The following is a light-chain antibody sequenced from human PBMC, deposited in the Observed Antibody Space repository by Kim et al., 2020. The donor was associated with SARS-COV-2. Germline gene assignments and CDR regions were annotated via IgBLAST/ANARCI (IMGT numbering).Light chain of an antibody. V-gene: IGLV3-19*01. J-gene: IGLJ1*01. CDR2: GKN. CDR1: SLRNYY. CDR3: NSRDSSGNHLGV. Sequence: SSELTQDRAVSVALGQTVRITCQGDSLRNYYASWYQQKPGQAPVLVIYGKNNRPSGIPDRFSGSSSGNTASMTITGAQAEDEADYYCNSRDSSGNHLGVFGTGTKVTVL.